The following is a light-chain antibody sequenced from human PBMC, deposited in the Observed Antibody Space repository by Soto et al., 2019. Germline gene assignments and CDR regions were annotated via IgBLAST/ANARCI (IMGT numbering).Light chain of an antibody. CDR1: SSDVGGYNY. J-gene: IGLJ1*01. Sequence: QSVLTQPASVSASPGQSITISCTGTSSDVGGYNYVSWYQQHPGKAPKLMIYDVSNRPSGVSNRFSGSKSGNTASLTISGLQAEDEADYYCSSFTSSSTPGVFGTGTKVTVL. V-gene: IGLV2-14*01. CDR3: SSFTSSSTPGV. CDR2: DVS.